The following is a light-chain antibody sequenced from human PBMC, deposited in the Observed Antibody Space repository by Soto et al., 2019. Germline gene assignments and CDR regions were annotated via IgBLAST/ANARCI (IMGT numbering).Light chain of an antibody. CDR2: EVS. CDR1: QSLLNSDGRTY. V-gene: IGKV2D-29*01. CDR3: MQSLHLPWT. Sequence: DIVMTQTPLSLSVTPGQPASISCKSRQSLLNSDGRTYVYWYQQKPGQPPQLLISEVSKRFSGVPDRFSGSGSGTDVTLKSSGVEAEDVGVYYCMQSLHLPWTFGQGTKVE. J-gene: IGKJ1*01.